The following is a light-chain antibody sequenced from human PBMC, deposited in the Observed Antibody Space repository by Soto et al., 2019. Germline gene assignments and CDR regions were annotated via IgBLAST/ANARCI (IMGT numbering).Light chain of an antibody. V-gene: IGKV1-5*01. Sequence: DIQMTQSPSTLSASVRDRVTITCRASQSIGSWLTWYQQKPGKAPKLLIYDASSLEGGVPSRFSGSGSGTEFTLTISSLQPDDFATYYCQQYNNYPYTFGQGTKLEIK. CDR2: DAS. CDR3: QQYNNYPYT. CDR1: QSIGSW. J-gene: IGKJ2*01.